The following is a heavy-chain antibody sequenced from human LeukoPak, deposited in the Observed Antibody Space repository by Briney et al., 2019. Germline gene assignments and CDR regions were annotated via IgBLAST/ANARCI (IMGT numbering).Heavy chain of an antibody. CDR3: ALTLRIAVAAPNRHHAFDS. J-gene: IGHJ3*02. CDR1: GFTFSSYA. CDR2: ISGSGGST. V-gene: IGHV3-23*01. D-gene: IGHD6-19*01. Sequence: GGSLRLSCAASGFTFSSYAMSWVRQAPGKGLEWVSAISGSGGSTYYADSVKGRFTISRDNSKNTLYLQMNSLRAEDTAVYYCALTLRIAVAAPNRHHAFDSWGQGTMVTVSS.